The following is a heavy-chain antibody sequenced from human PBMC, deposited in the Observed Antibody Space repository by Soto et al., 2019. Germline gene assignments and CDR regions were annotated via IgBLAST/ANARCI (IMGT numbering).Heavy chain of an antibody. V-gene: IGHV4-31*02. CDR1: GGSITSGDNY. CDR3: ANSPVGLEATYAFDI. CDR2: IYHSGRT. J-gene: IGHJ3*02. Sequence: SETLSLTCTVSGGSITSGDNYWSWIRQPPGKGLEWIGYIYHSGRTYYNPSLKSRVAISLDTSKNQFSLRLSSVTAADTAVYYCANSPVGLEATYAFDIWGQGTMVTVSS. D-gene: IGHD5-12*01.